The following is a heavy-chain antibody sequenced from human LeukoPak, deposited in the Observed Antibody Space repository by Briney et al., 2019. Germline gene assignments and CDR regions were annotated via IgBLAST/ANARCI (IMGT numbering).Heavy chain of an antibody. V-gene: IGHV4-4*02. CDR1: GGSISSSNW. J-gene: IGHJ4*02. CDR3: ARGCGGSGGSCYSAPPFDY. CDR2: IYHSGST. D-gene: IGHD2-15*01. Sequence: SETLSLTCAVSGGSISSSNWWSWVRPPPGKGLEWIGEIYHSGSTNYNPSLKSRVTISVDKSKNQFSLKLSSVTAADTAVYYCARGCGGSGGSCYSAPPFDYWGQGTLVTVSS.